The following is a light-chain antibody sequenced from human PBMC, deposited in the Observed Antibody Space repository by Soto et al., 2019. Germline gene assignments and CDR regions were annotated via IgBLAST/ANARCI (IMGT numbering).Light chain of an antibody. CDR1: QTISNY. J-gene: IGKJ1*01. V-gene: IGKV1-39*01. CDR3: QQSSSATQT. CDR2: LAS. Sequence: DLQMTQSPSSLSASVGDRVTITCRASQTISNYLHWYQQSPGKAPNLLIYLASNLQSGVTSRFSGSGCGTEFTLTISSLQPEDFATFNCQQSSSATQTFGRGTKFEIK.